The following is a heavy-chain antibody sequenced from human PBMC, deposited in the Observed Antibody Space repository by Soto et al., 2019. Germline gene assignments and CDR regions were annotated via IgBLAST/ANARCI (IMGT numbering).Heavy chain of an antibody. Sequence: QLQLQESGPGLVKPSETLSLTCTVSGGSISSKSHYWGWIRQPPGKGLEWIGTIYYSGSTYSNPSLESRVAISVDTSKNQFSLKLSSVTAADTAVYYCARHDYYGSGSYSWGQGTLVSVSS. D-gene: IGHD3-10*01. CDR2: IYYSGST. J-gene: IGHJ5*02. CDR1: GGSISSKSHY. V-gene: IGHV4-39*01. CDR3: ARHDYYGSGSYS.